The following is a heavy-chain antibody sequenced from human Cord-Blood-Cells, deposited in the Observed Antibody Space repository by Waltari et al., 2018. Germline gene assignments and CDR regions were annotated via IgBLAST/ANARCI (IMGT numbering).Heavy chain of an antibody. CDR2: INHSGST. V-gene: IGHV4-34*01. CDR1: GGSFSGYY. D-gene: IGHD3-3*01. J-gene: IGHJ4*02. CDR3: VVTIFGVKHRDY. Sequence: QVQLQQWGAGLLKPSETLSLTCAVYGGSFSGYYWSWIRQPPGKGLEWIGEINHSGSTNYNPSLKSRVTISVDTSKNQFSLKLSSVTAADTAVYYCVVTIFGVKHRDYWGQGTLVTVSS.